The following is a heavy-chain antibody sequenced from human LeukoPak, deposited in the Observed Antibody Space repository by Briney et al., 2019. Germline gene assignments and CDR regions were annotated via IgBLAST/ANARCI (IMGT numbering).Heavy chain of an antibody. CDR2: IYYSGST. Sequence: SETLSLTCTVSGGSISSYYWSWIRQPPGKGLEWIGYIYYSGSTNYNPSLKSRVTISVDTSRNQFSLKLSSVTAADTAVYYCANSIDFDYGDYYFDYWGQGALVTISS. CDR3: ANSIDFDYGDYYFDY. D-gene: IGHD4-17*01. J-gene: IGHJ4*02. CDR1: GGSISSYY. V-gene: IGHV4-59*08.